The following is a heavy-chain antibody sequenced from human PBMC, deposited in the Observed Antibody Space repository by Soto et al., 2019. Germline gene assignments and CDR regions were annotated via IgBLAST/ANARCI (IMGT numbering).Heavy chain of an antibody. CDR1: GFTFTSSA. J-gene: IGHJ4*02. Sequence: QMQLVQSGPEVKKPGTSVKVSCKASGFTFTSSAVQWVRQARGQRLEWIGWIVVGSGNTNYAQKFQERVTITRDMSTSTAYMELSSPRSEDTAVYYCAAGWWFGELLNPSYWGQGTLVTVSS. D-gene: IGHD3-10*01. CDR3: AAGWWFGELLNPSY. CDR2: IVVGSGNT. V-gene: IGHV1-58*01.